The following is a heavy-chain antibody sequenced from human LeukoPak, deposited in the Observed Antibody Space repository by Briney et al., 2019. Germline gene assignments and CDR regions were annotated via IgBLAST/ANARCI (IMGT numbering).Heavy chain of an antibody. CDR2: IYHSGSS. D-gene: IGHD2-2*01. V-gene: IGHV4-38-2*01. Sequence: PSETLSLTCAVSGYSISSDYYWGWIRQPPGKGLEWIGSIYHSGSSYYNPSLKSRVTISIDTSKNQFSLKLSSVTAADTAVYYCARVYCSSTGCFAAYWGQGTLVTVSS. CDR3: ARVYCSSTGCFAAY. J-gene: IGHJ4*02. CDR1: GYSISSDYY.